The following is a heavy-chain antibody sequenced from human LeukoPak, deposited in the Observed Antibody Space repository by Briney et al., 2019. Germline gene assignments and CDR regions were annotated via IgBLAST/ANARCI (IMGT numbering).Heavy chain of an antibody. CDR2: ISWNSGSI. Sequence: GGSLRLSCAASGFTFSSYAMHWVRRAPGKGLEWVSGISWNSGSIGYADSVKGRFTISRDNAKNSLYLQTNSLRAEDTALYYCAKDFRPFQPGIAAAYGVDYWGQGTLVTVSS. J-gene: IGHJ4*02. CDR1: GFTFSSYA. V-gene: IGHV3-9*01. D-gene: IGHD6-13*01. CDR3: AKDFRPFQPGIAAAYGVDY.